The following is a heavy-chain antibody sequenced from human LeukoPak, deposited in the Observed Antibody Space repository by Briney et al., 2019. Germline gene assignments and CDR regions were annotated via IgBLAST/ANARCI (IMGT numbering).Heavy chain of an antibody. D-gene: IGHD6-19*01. V-gene: IGHV3-11*04. Sequence: TGGSLRLSCAASGFTFSDYYMSWIRQAPGKGLEWVSYISSSGSTIYYADSVKGRFTISRDNAKNSLYLQMNSLRAEDTAVYYCARDGGSSGWYNGLQYYFDYWGQGTLVTVSS. J-gene: IGHJ4*02. CDR2: ISSSGSTI. CDR1: GFTFSDYY. CDR3: ARDGGSSGWYNGLQYYFDY.